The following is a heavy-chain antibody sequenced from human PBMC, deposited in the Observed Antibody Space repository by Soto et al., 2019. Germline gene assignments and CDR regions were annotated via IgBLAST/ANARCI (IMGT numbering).Heavy chain of an antibody. CDR3: FKLTDY. Sequence: GGSLRPSCSASGISFTTYDVHWVRQAPAKGLEFVAGISPNGAATYYADSVKGRSTISRDNSKNTLYLQMSSLTPDDTAGYYFFKLTDYWGLGTLVTVSS. J-gene: IGHJ4*01. CDR2: ISPNGAAT. V-gene: IGHV3-64D*06. CDR1: GISFTTYD. D-gene: IGHD3-9*01.